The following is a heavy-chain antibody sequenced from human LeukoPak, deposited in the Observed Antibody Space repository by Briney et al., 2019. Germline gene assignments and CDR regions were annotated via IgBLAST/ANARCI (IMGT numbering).Heavy chain of an antibody. CDR3: ARGRYYLDS. CDR2: ISYDGSNK. V-gene: IGHV3-30*03. CDR1: GFTFSSYG. Sequence: PGGSLRLSCAASGFTFSSYGMHWVRQAPGKGLEWVAVISYDGSNKYYADSVKGRVTISRDKSKNTLYLQMNSLRAEDTAVYYCARGRYYLDSWGQGTLVTVSS. J-gene: IGHJ4*02. D-gene: IGHD4-17*01.